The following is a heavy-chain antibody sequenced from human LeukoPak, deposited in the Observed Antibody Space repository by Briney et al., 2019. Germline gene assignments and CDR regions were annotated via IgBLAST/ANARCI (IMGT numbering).Heavy chain of an antibody. CDR1: GGSFSGYY. CDR2: INHSGST. D-gene: IGHD1-26*01. V-gene: IGHV4-34*01. Sequence: SETLSLTCAVYGGSFSGYYWSWIRQPPAKGLEWVGEINHSGSTNYNPSLKSRVTISVDTSKNQFSLKLSSVNAADTAVYYCARDPIWSGSYQDAYDIWGQGTMVTVSS. CDR3: ARDPIWSGSYQDAYDI. J-gene: IGHJ3*02.